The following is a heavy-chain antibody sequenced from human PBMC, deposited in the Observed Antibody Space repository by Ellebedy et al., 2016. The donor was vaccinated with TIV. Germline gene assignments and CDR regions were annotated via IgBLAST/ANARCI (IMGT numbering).Heavy chain of an antibody. CDR3: VRDSTHGYDDY. D-gene: IGHD5-24*01. Sequence: GESLKIFCAASGFTFSDYHMNWVRQAPGKGLEWVSSIIVGGSTYDADSVKGRFIISRDNAENSLYLQMNSLRVEDTAVYYCVRDSTHGYDDYWGQGTLVTVSS. CDR1: GFTFSDYH. V-gene: IGHV3-69-1*01. CDR2: IIVGGST. J-gene: IGHJ4*02.